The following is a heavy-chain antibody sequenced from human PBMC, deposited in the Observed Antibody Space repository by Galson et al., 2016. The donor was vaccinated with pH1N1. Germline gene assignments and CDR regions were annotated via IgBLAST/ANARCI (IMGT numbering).Heavy chain of an antibody. J-gene: IGHJ3*01. CDR3: ARPGNYDGDRRGAFDL. CDR2: ITYTSETT. D-gene: IGHD4-23*01. V-gene: IGHV3-48*04. Sequence: SLRLSCAASGFTFSNWHMDWVRQAPGEGLEWISFITYTSETTYYADPVKGRFIVSRNNARNSLYLEMNSLRVEDTAVYYCARPGNYDGDRRGAFDLWGQGTMVTVSP. CDR1: GFTFSNWH.